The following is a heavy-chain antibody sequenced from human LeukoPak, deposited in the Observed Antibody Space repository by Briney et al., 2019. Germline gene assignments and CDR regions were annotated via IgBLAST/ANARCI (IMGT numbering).Heavy chain of an antibody. J-gene: IGHJ6*03. CDR1: GYTFTTYA. V-gene: IGHV1-18*01. D-gene: IGHD3-3*01. CDR2: ISAYNGNT. Sequence: GASVKVSCKTSGYTFTTYAINWVRQAPGQGLEWMGWISAYNGNTNYAQKLQGRVTMTTDTSTSTAYMELRSLRSDDTAVYYCAREAYYDFWSGYYTRDYYYYMDVWGKGTTVTVSS. CDR3: AREAYYDFWSGYYTRDYYYYMDV.